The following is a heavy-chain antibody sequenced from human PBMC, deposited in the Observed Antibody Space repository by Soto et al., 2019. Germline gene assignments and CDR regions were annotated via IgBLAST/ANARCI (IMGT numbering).Heavy chain of an antibody. CDR1: GGTFSSYA. CDR3: ARASLVVPAAALYYYYGMDV. J-gene: IGHJ6*02. D-gene: IGHD2-2*01. CDR2: IIPTFGTA. Sequence: SVKVSCKASGGTFSSYAISWVRQAPGQGLEWMGGIIPTFGTANYAQKFQGRVTITADESTSTAYMELSSLRSEDTAVYYCARASLVVPAAALYYYYGMDVWGQGTTVTVSS. V-gene: IGHV1-69*13.